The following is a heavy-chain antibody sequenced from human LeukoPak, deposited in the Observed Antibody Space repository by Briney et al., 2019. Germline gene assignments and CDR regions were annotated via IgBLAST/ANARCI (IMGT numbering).Heavy chain of an antibody. V-gene: IGHV3-23*01. D-gene: IGHD3-10*01. Sequence: GGSLRLSCAASGFTFSSYAMSWVRQAPGKGLEWVSAISGSGGSTYYADSVKGRFTISRDNSKNTLYLQTNSLRAEDTAVYYCASQYYYGSGPGGYWGQGTLVTVSS. CDR2: ISGSGGST. J-gene: IGHJ4*02. CDR3: ASQYYYGSGPGGY. CDR1: GFTFSSYA.